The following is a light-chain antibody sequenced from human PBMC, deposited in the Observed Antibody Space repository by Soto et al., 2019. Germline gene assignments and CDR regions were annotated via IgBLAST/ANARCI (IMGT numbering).Light chain of an antibody. V-gene: IGKV3-11*01. CDR2: DGF. CDR1: QTIDNY. Sequence: EIVLTQSPATLSLSPGERATLSCRASQTIDNYLHWYQQKPGQAPRLLIYDGFYRAAGVPARFSGVGSGTDFTLTISSLEPEDFAFYYCQHFGGTTFTFGQGTRLEIK. J-gene: IGKJ5*01. CDR3: QHFGGTTFT.